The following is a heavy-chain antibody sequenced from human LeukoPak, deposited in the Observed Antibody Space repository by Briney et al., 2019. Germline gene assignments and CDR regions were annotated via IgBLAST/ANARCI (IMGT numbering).Heavy chain of an antibody. Sequence: AASVKVSCKASGYTFTGYYMHWVRRAPGQGLEWMGWINPNSGGTNYAQKFQGRVTMTRDTSISTAYMELSRLRSDDTAVYYCARDPEKSYYYYMDVWGKGTTVTVSS. CDR1: GYTFTGYY. CDR3: ARDPEKSYYYYMDV. J-gene: IGHJ6*03. CDR2: INPNSGGT. D-gene: IGHD1-14*01. V-gene: IGHV1-2*02.